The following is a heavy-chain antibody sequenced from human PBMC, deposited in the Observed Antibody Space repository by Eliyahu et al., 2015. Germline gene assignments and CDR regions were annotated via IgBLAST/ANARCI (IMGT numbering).Heavy chain of an antibody. J-gene: IGHJ4*02. CDR1: GGSFSGYY. V-gene: IGHV4-34*01. D-gene: IGHD3-10*01. CDR2: XNHSGST. CDR3: ARGLSAYVTDRVSNFRYYYGSGSSFSVGGPRRHPFDY. Sequence: QVQLQQWGAGLLKPSETLSLTCAVYGGSFSGYYWSWIRQPPGKGLEWIGEXNHSGSTNYNPSLKSRVTISVDTSKNQFSLKLSSVTAADTAVYYCARGLSAYVTDRVSNFRYYYGSGSSFSVGGPRRHPFDYWGQGTLVTVSS.